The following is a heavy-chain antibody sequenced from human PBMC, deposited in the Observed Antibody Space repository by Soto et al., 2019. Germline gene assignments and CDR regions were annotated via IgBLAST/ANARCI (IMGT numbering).Heavy chain of an antibody. CDR1: GFTFSSYA. J-gene: IGHJ6*02. CDR2: ISYDGSNK. V-gene: IGHV3-30-3*01. CDR3: ASGFAPSYYYYYYYGMDV. D-gene: IGHD3-10*01. Sequence: GGSLRLSCAASGFTFSSYAMHWVRQAPGKGLEWVAVISYDGSNKYYADSVKSRFTISRDNSKNTLYLQMNSLRAEDTAVYYCASGFAPSYYYYYYYGMDVWGQGTTVTVSS.